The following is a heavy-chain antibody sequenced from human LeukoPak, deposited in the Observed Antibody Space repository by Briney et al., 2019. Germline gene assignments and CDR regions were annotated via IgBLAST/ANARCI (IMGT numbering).Heavy chain of an antibody. CDR2: IFPGDSDT. CDR1: GYTFTNYW. Sequence: GESLKISCTGSGYTFTNYWIGWVRQMPGKGLECMGIIFPGDSDTKYRPSFQGQVTVSADKSISTAYLQWSSLKASDTAMYYCARQRGEQGYFDYWGQGTLVTVSS. CDR3: ARQRGEQGYFDY. V-gene: IGHV5-51*01. D-gene: IGHD3-10*01. J-gene: IGHJ4*02.